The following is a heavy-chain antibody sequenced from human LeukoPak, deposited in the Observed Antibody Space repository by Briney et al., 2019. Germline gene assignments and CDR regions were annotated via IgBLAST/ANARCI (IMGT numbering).Heavy chain of an antibody. CDR1: GGSISNYY. CDR2: IYYSGSS. D-gene: IGHD3-22*01. J-gene: IGHJ5*02. V-gene: IGHV4-59*01. CDR3: MRRMGDYYDNSGYYLGWFDP. Sequence: PSETLSLTCTVSGGSISNYYWSWIRQSPGKGLEWIGQIYYSGSSNNNPSLRGRVTMSVDTSKNQFYLNLNSVTAADTAVYYCMRRMGDYYDNSGYYLGWFDPWGQGTLVTVSS.